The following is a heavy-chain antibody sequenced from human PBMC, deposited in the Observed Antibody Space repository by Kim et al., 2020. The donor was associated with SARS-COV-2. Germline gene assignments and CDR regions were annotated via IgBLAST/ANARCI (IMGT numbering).Heavy chain of an antibody. Sequence: SETLSLTCTVSGGSISSSSYYWGWIRQPPGKGLEWIGSIYYSGSTYYNPSLKSRVTISVDTSKNQFSLKLSSVTAADTAVYYCARRAESSGWFLSWFDPWGQGTLVTVSS. V-gene: IGHV4-39*01. J-gene: IGHJ5*02. CDR2: IYYSGST. CDR1: GGSISSSSYY. CDR3: ARRAESSGWFLSWFDP. D-gene: IGHD6-19*01.